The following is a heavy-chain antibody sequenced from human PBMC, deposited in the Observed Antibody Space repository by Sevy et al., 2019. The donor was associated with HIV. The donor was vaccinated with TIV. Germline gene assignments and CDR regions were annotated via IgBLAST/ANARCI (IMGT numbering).Heavy chain of an antibody. CDR3: TTVGMIRRADLDY. V-gene: IGHV3-15*01. D-gene: IGHD3-10*01. CDR2: IRGMTDGRTT. CDR1: GFTFSNAW. J-gene: IGHJ4*02. Sequence: GGSLRLSCAASGFTFSNAWMSWVSQTAGKGLESVGRIRGMTDGRTTDYAAPVKGRFTISTDDSKDTLYLQMDMLKTEDTGVYYCTTVGMIRRADLDYWGRGTLVTVSS.